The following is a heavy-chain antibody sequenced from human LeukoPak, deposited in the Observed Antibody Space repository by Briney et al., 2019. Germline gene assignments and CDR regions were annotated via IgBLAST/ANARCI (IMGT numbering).Heavy chain of an antibody. CDR2: ISAYNGNT. CDR3: ARDFELMYSSGWYRFDY. D-gene: IGHD6-13*01. CDR1: GYTFTSYG. J-gene: IGHJ4*02. Sequence: GATVKVSCKASGYTFTSYGISWVRQAPGQGLEWMGWISAYNGNTNYAQKLQGRVTMTTDTSTSTAYMELRSLRSDDTAVYYCARDFELMYSSGWYRFDYWGQGTLVTVSS. V-gene: IGHV1-18*01.